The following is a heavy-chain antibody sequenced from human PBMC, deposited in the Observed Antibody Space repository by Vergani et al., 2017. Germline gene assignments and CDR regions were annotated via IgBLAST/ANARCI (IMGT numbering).Heavy chain of an antibody. Sequence: QVQLVESGGGVVQRGGSLRLSCATSGFTLSNYDMQWIRQGPGKGLEFVAFMQFDGSNQYYADSVKGRFTLSRDLSKNTLYLQMNSLGTDDTATYYCAKHFRGWGIDYWGQGTQVIVSS. CDR2: MQFDGSNQ. V-gene: IGHV3-30*02. CDR1: GFTLSNYD. D-gene: IGHD3-16*01. CDR3: AKHFRGWGIDY. J-gene: IGHJ4*02.